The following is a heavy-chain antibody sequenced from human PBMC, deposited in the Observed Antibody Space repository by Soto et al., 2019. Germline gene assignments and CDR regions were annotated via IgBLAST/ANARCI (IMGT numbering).Heavy chain of an antibody. CDR2: IIPIFGTA. CDR3: ARESRYCSGGSCYFLPGIDY. Sequence: QVQLVQSGAEVKKPGSSVKVSCKASGGTFSSYAISWVRQAPGQGLEWIGGIIPIFGTANYAQEFQGRVTITADESTSTAYMELSSLRSEDTAVYYCARESRYCSGGSCYFLPGIDYWGQGTLVTVSS. J-gene: IGHJ4*02. CDR1: GGTFSSYA. D-gene: IGHD2-15*01. V-gene: IGHV1-69*12.